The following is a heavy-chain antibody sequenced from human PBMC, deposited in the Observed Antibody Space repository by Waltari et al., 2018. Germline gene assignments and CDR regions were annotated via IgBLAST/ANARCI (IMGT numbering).Heavy chain of an antibody. D-gene: IGHD3-22*01. CDR2: IIPTSGTA. J-gene: IGHJ4*02. CDR1: GGTFSSYA. CDR3: ASESSGYHPYDY. Sequence: QVQLVQSGAEVKKPGSSVKVSCKASGGTFSSYAISWVRQAPGQGREWMGRIIPTSGTANHAQKLQGRVTSTAEESTSTAYMELSSLRSEDTAVYYCASESSGYHPYDYWGQGTLVTVSS. V-gene: IGHV1-69*11.